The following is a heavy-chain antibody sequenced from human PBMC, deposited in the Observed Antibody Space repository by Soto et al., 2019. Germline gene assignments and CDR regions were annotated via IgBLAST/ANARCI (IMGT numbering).Heavy chain of an antibody. Sequence: GGSLRLSCAASGFTFSSYSMNWVRQAPGKGLEWVSSISSSSSYIYYADSVKGRFTISRDNAKNSLYLQMNSLRAEDTAVYYCARAPTFAIFGVVIDGGYYCYGMDVWGQGTTVTVSS. CDR3: ARAPTFAIFGVVIDGGYYCYGMDV. D-gene: IGHD3-3*01. J-gene: IGHJ6*02. CDR2: ISSSSSYI. V-gene: IGHV3-21*01. CDR1: GFTFSSYS.